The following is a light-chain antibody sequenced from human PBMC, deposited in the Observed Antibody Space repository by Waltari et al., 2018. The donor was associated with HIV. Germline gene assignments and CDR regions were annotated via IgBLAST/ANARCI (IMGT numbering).Light chain of an antibody. CDR1: QSILYSSNNKNY. V-gene: IGKV4-1*01. CDR2: WAS. Sequence: DIVMTQSPDSLAVSLRERATINYKSSQSILYSSNNKNYLAWYQQKPGQPPKLLLYWASTLQSGFPDRFSGSGSETNFTLTISSLQAEDVAVYYCQQYYNTPRTFGQGTKVEIK. CDR3: QQYYNTPRT. J-gene: IGKJ1*01.